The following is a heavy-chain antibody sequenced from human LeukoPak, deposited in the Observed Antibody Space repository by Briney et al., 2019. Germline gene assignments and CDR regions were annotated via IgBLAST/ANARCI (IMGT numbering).Heavy chain of an antibody. CDR2: IYYNGSN. Sequence: SETLSLTCTVSGGSISSYYWSWIRQPPGKGLEWIGYIYYNGSNKYNPSLKSRVTISVNTSKTQFSLMLSSVTAADTAVYYCASVRLSAGFDYWGQGTLVTVSS. CDR3: ASVRLSAGFDY. CDR1: GGSISSYY. V-gene: IGHV4-59*01. J-gene: IGHJ4*02. D-gene: IGHD6-25*01.